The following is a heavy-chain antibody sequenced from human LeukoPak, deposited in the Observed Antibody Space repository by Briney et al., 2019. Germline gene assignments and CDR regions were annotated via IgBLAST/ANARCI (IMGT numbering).Heavy chain of an antibody. Sequence: KASETLSLTCTVSGYFSTNYYWAWIRQPPGKGLEWIASIRHDGHTNYNPSLKSRVTISVDTSKNQFSLKLSSVTAADTAVYYCARPAAAGGWFDPWGQGTLVTVSS. CDR3: ARPAAAGGWFDP. V-gene: IGHV4-38-2*02. CDR1: GYFSTNYY. J-gene: IGHJ5*02. D-gene: IGHD6-13*01. CDR2: IRHDGHT.